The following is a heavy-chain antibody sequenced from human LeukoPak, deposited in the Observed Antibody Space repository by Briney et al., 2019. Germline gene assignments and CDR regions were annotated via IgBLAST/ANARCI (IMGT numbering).Heavy chain of an antibody. V-gene: IGHV3-33*01. CDR1: GLIFSSSG. D-gene: IGHD4-17*01. J-gene: IGHJ4*02. CDR2: IWSDGSNE. Sequence: GGSLRLSCAASGLIFSSSGMHWVRQAPGKGLEWVAMIWSDGSNEYYADSVKGRFTISRDNSKNTLYLQMNSLRAEDTAVYYCARDKGLRSLDSWGQGALVTVSS. CDR3: ARDKGLRSLDS.